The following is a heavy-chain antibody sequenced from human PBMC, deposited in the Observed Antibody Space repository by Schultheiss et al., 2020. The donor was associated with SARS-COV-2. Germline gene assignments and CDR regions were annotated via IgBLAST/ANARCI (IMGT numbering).Heavy chain of an antibody. J-gene: IGHJ4*02. V-gene: IGHV3-23*01. Sequence: GGSLRLSCAASRFTFSSYAMTWVRQAPGKGLEWVSAISGSGGTTYYADSVKGRSTISRDNSKNTLYLQMNGLRVEDTAVYYCANPYQGNYADYWGQGTLVTVSS. D-gene: IGHD2-2*01. CDR1: RFTFSSYA. CDR3: ANPYQGNYADY. CDR2: ISGSGGTT.